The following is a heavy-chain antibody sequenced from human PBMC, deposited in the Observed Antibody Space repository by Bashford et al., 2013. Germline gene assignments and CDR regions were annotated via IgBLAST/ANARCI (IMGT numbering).Heavy chain of an antibody. J-gene: IGHJ4*02. Sequence: VASVKVSCKASGGTFSSYAISWVRQAPGQGLEWMGRIIPILGIANYAQKFQGRVTITADKSTSTAYMELSSLRSEDTAVYYCARGRGIVVVTATGFDYWGQGTLVTVSS. V-gene: IGHV1-69*04. CDR3: ARGRGIVVVTATGFDY. CDR2: IIPILGIA. D-gene: IGHD2-21*02. CDR1: GGTFSSYA.